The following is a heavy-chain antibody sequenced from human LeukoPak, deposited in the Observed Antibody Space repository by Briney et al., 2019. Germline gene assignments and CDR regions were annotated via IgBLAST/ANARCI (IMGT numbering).Heavy chain of an antibody. Sequence: ASVNVFCKSSGYTFTGYYIHWVRQAPGQGLEWMGWISPNSGDTNYAQKFQGRVTTTRDTSINTTYMEVSGLRSDDTAVYYCARDGYCGAGSCSYVTWALDYWGQGTLVTVSS. CDR3: ARDGYCGAGSCSYVTWALDY. J-gene: IGHJ4*02. V-gene: IGHV1-2*02. CDR1: GYTFTGYY. CDR2: ISPNSGDT. D-gene: IGHD2-15*01.